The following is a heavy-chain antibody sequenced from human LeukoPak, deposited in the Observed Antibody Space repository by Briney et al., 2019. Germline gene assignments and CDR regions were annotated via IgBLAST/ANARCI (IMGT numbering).Heavy chain of an antibody. J-gene: IGHJ4*02. CDR3: ARDGGSRGDLDY. CDR1: GFTFSSYG. CDR2: IWYDGSNK. V-gene: IGHV3-33*01. Sequence: GRSLRLSCAASGFTFSSYGMHWVRQAPGKGLEWVAVIWYDGSNKYYADSVRGRFTISRDNSKNTLYLQMNSLRAEDTAVYYCARDGGSRGDLDYWGQGTLVTVSS. D-gene: IGHD2-15*01.